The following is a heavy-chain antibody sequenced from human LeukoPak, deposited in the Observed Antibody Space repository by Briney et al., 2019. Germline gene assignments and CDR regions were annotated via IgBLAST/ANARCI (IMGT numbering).Heavy chain of an antibody. D-gene: IGHD5-24*01. CDR1: GYSFTTFG. J-gene: IGHJ1*01. CDR2: IIPIFGTA. CDR3: ATGGRDGYNYEYFQH. Sequence: SVKVSCKTSGYSFTTFGMTWVRQAPGQGLEWMGGIIPIFGTANYAQKFQGRVTITADESTSTAYMELSSLRPEDTAVYYCATGGRDGYNYEYFQHWGQGTLVTVSS. V-gene: IGHV1-69*13.